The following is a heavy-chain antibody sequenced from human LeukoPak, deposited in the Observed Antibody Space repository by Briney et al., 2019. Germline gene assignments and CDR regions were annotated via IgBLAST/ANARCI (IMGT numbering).Heavy chain of an antibody. CDR1: GGSISSSTYY. D-gene: IGHD4-17*01. CDR2: IYTSGST. Sequence: SETLSLTCTVSGGSISSSTYYWSWIRQPAGKGLEWIGRIYTSGSTNYNPSLKSRVTMSVDTSKNQFSLKLSSVTAADTAVYYCARDRGTTVTTNAEYYYYYYMDVWGKGTTVTVSS. V-gene: IGHV4-61*02. J-gene: IGHJ6*03. CDR3: ARDRGTTVTTNAEYYYYYYMDV.